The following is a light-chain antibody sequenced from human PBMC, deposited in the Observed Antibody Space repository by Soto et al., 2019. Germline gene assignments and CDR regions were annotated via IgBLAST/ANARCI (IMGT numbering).Light chain of an antibody. CDR1: RSVDTDY. CDR3: QQYGNSPVFS. CDR2: GAS. J-gene: IGKJ3*01. V-gene: IGKV3-20*01. Sequence: EIVLTQSPGSRSLSPGDSATLSCRASRSVDTDYLAWYQQKPGQAPRLLIYGASTRANGIPDRFSGSGSGTDFTLTISRLEPEDFAVYYCQQYGNSPVFSFGPGTKVDIK.